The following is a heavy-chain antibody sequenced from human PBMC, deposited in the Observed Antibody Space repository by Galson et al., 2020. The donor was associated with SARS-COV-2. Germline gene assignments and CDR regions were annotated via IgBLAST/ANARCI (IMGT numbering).Heavy chain of an antibody. Sequence: QLGESLKISCAASGFTFSSYAMHWVRQAPGKGLEWVAVISYDGSNKYYADSVKGRFTISRDNSKNTLYLQMNSLRAEDTAVYYCARDRAEYSSGWYLGSGNVDENDAFDIWGQGTMVTVSS. CDR2: ISYDGSNK. CDR1: GFTFSSYA. CDR3: ARDRAEYSSGWYLGSGNVDENDAFDI. V-gene: IGHV3-30*04. J-gene: IGHJ3*02. D-gene: IGHD6-19*01.